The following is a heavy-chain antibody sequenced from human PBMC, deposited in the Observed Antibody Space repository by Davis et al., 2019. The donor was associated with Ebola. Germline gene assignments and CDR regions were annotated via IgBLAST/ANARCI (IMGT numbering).Heavy chain of an antibody. V-gene: IGHV1-69*10. D-gene: IGHD2-15*01. CDR3: ARGRGGGSQGWYFDL. J-gene: IGHJ2*01. Sequence: SVKVSCKASGGTFSSYAISWVRQAPGQGLEWMGGIIPILGIANYAQKFQGRVTITADESTSTAYMELSSLRSEDTAVYYCARGRGGGSQGWYFDLWGRGTLVTVSS. CDR2: IIPILGIA. CDR1: GGTFSSYA.